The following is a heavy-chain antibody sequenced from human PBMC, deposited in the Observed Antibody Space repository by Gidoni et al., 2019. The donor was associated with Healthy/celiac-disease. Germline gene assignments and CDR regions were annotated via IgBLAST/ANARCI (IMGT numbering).Heavy chain of an antibody. Sequence: EVQLLESGGGLVQPGGSLRLSCAASGFTFSRYAMSWVRQAPGKGLEWVSAISGSGGSTYYADSGKGRFTISRDNSKNTLYLQMNSLRAEDTAVYYCAKALAAAGPLYYYYYYGMDVWGQGTTVTVSS. D-gene: IGHD6-13*01. J-gene: IGHJ6*02. V-gene: IGHV3-23*01. CDR1: GFTFSRYA. CDR3: AKALAAAGPLYYYYYYGMDV. CDR2: ISGSGGST.